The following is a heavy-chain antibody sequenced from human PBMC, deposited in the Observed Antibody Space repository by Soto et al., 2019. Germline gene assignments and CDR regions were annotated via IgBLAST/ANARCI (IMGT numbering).Heavy chain of an antibody. V-gene: IGHV4-4*02. CDR2: VYQSGTT. J-gene: IGHJ4*02. CDR1: GDSISSNNW. D-gene: IGHD1-26*01. CDR3: ARDGSGSPGAADH. Sequence: QVQLQESGPGLVKPSETLSLICSVSGDSISSNNWWSWVRQPPGKGLEWIGEVYQSGTTNYNPSLKSRVTMSVDTSTNQFSLNLRSVTAADTAVYYCARDGSGSPGAADHWGQGTLVTVSS.